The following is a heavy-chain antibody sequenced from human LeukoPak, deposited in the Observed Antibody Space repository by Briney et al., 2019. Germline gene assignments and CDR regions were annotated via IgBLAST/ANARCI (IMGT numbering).Heavy chain of an antibody. D-gene: IGHD3-16*01. Sequence: GGSLRLSCGASGFTFSSYAMHWVRQAPGKGLEWVAVISYDGSNKYYADSVKGRFTISRDNSKNTLYLQMNSLRAEDTAVYYCARAVLGPLYYWGQGTLVTVSS. CDR3: ARAVLGPLYY. CDR1: GFTFSSYA. J-gene: IGHJ4*02. CDR2: ISYDGSNK. V-gene: IGHV3-30-3*01.